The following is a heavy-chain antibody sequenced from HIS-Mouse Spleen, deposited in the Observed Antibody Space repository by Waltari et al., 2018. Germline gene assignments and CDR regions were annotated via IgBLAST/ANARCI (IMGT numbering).Heavy chain of an antibody. CDR1: GCSISSSSYY. CDR2: IYYRGRT. CDR3: AREIPYSSSWYDWYFDL. Sequence: QLQLQESGPGLVKPSETLSLTCTVSGCSISSSSYYWGWIRQPPGKGLEWIGSIYYRGRTYYTPALTSRVTISVDTSKNQFSLKLSSVTAADTAVYYCAREIPYSSSWYDWYFDLWGRGTLVTVSS. J-gene: IGHJ2*01. D-gene: IGHD6-13*01. V-gene: IGHV4-39*07.